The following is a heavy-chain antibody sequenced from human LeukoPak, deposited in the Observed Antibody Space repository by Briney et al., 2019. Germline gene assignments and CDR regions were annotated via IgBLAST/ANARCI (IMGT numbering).Heavy chain of an antibody. CDR1: GYCFTSYW. V-gene: IGHV5-51*01. CDR2: IYPGDSDT. J-gene: IGHJ4*02. Sequence: PGGSLRLSCKGSGYCFTSYWIGWVRQMPGKGLEWMGIIYPGDSDTRYSPSFQGQVTISADKSISTAYLQWSSLKASDTAMYYCARPFWSGYPRTPLNFDYWGQGTLVTVSS. D-gene: IGHD3-3*01. CDR3: ARPFWSGYPRTPLNFDY.